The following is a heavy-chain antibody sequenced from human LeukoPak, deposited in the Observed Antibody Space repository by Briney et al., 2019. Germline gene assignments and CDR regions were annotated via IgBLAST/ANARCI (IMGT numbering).Heavy chain of an antibody. CDR3: AREGYTSSWYSGYYYFDY. V-gene: IGHV4-61*02. D-gene: IGHD6-13*01. Sequence: SETLSLTCTVSGGSISSGSYFWTWLRQPAGKGLEWIGRINTSGSTNYNPSLKSRVTISVDTSKNQFSLKLSSVTAADTAVFYCAREGYTSSWYSGYYYFDYWGQGTLVTVSS. CDR1: GGSISSGSYF. CDR2: INTSGST. J-gene: IGHJ4*02.